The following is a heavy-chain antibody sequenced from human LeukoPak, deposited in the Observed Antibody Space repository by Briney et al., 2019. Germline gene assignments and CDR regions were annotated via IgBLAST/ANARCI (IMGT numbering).Heavy chain of an antibody. CDR3: ARSLGRLYYFDY. CDR1: GFTFSSYG. Sequence: GGSLRLSCATSGFTFSSYGMHWVRQAPGKGLEWVSVIYSGGSTYYADSVKGRFTISRDNSKNTLYLQMNSLRAEDTAVYYCARSLGRLYYFDYWGQGTLVTVSS. V-gene: IGHV3-NL1*01. CDR2: IYSGGST. J-gene: IGHJ4*02.